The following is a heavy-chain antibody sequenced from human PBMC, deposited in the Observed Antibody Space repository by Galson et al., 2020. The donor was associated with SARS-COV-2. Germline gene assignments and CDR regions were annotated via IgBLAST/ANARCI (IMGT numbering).Heavy chain of an antibody. Sequence: GGSLRLSCAASGFTFSSYAMHWVRQAPGKGLEWVAVISYDGSNKYYADSVKGRFTISRDNSKNTLYLQMNSLRADDTAVYYCARVLGDYGAHWGQGTLVTVSS. J-gene: IGHJ4*02. D-gene: IGHD4-17*01. CDR3: ARVLGDYGAH. CDR1: GFTFSSYA. CDR2: ISYDGSNK. V-gene: IGHV3-30*04.